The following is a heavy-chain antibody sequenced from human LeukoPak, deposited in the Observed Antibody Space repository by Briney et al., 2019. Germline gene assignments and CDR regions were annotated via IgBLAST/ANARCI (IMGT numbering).Heavy chain of an antibody. CDR2: IYPGDSDT. Sequence: GESLKISCKGSGYSFTSYWIGWVRQMPGKGLEWMGIIYPGDSDTRYSPSFQGQVTISADKSISTAYLQWSSLKASDTAMYYCARQPPKYCGGDCYSGAFDYWGRGTLVTVSS. CDR1: GYSFTSYW. J-gene: IGHJ4*02. D-gene: IGHD2-21*02. CDR3: ARQPPKYCGGDCYSGAFDY. V-gene: IGHV5-51*01.